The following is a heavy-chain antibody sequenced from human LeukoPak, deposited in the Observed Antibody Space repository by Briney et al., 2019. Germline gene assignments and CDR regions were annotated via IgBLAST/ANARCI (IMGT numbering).Heavy chain of an antibody. D-gene: IGHD4-17*01. CDR1: GFTFSSYA. CDR3: AKLGGDYYGDYYQHDAFDI. Sequence: GGSLRLSCAASGFTFSSYAMSWVRQAPGKGLEWVSAISGSGGSTYYADSVKGRFTISRDNSKNTLYLQMNSLRAEDTALYYCAKLGGDYYGDYYQHDAFDIWGQGTMVTVSS. CDR2: ISGSGGST. V-gene: IGHV3-23*01. J-gene: IGHJ3*02.